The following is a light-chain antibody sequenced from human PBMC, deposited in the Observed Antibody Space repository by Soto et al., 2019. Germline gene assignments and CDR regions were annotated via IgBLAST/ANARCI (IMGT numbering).Light chain of an antibody. J-gene: IGKJ2*01. CDR2: GAS. V-gene: IGKV3-15*01. Sequence: EIVMTQSPATLSLSPGERATLSCRASQSVSSNLAWYQQKGGQAPRLLIYGASTRATGIPARFSGSGSGTEFTLTISSLQSEDFAFYYCQQYNNWPRTFGQGTKLEIK. CDR1: QSVSSN. CDR3: QQYNNWPRT.